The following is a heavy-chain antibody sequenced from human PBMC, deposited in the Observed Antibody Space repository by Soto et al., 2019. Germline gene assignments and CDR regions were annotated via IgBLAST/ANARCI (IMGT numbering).Heavy chain of an antibody. Sequence: ASVKVSCKASGYISTGYYMHWVRQAPGQGLEWMGWINPKSGKTNYTEKFHGRLTMTRDTSISTAYMELSRLRSDDTAVYYCARAPLLYCSGGRCHSDSLDSWGQGTLVTVSS. J-gene: IGHJ4*02. CDR1: GYISTGYY. V-gene: IGHV1-2*02. CDR2: INPKSGKT. D-gene: IGHD2-15*01. CDR3: ARAPLLYCSGGRCHSDSLDS.